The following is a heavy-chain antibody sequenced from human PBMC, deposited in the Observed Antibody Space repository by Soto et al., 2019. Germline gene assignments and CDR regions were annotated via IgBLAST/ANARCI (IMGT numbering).Heavy chain of an antibody. D-gene: IGHD4-4*01. Sequence: SVKVSCKASGGTFSSYAISWVRQAPGQGLEWMGGIIPIFGTANYAQKFQGRVTITADESTSTAYMELSSLRSEDTAVYYCARVTTWVSSPFDPWGQGTLVTVSS. CDR2: IIPIFGTA. CDR1: GGTFSSYA. CDR3: ARVTTWVSSPFDP. V-gene: IGHV1-69*13. J-gene: IGHJ5*02.